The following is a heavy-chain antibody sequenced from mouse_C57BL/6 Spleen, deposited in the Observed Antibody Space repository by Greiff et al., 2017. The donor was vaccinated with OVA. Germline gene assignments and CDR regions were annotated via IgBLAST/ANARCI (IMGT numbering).Heavy chain of an antibody. V-gene: IGHV5-16*01. CDR1: GFTFSDYY. CDR2: INYDGSST. D-gene: IGHD4-1*01. CDR3: ARDPPLGWYFDV. Sequence: DVHLVESEGGLVQPGSSMKLSCTASGFTFSDYYMAWVRQVPEKGLEWVANINYDGSSTYYLDSLKSRFIISRDNAKNILYLQMSSLKSEDTATYYCARDPPLGWYFDVWGTGTTVTVSS. J-gene: IGHJ1*03.